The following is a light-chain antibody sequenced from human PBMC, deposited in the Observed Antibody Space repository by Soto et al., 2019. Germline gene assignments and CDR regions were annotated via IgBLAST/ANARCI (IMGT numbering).Light chain of an antibody. Sequence: QSVLTQPPSVSGAPGQRVAISCTGSSSNIGAEYDVHWYQQLPGTAPKRLIYGDNNRPSGVPDRFSGSKSGTSASLAITGLQPEHDADYYCQFYESSLTTFVFGTGTNVTVL. CDR1: SSNIGAEYD. CDR2: GDN. CDR3: QFYESSLTTFV. J-gene: IGLJ1*01. V-gene: IGLV1-40*01.